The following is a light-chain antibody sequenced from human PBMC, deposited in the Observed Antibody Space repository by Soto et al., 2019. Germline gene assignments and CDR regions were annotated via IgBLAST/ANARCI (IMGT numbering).Light chain of an antibody. J-gene: IGLJ2*01. Sequence: QLVLTQPASVSGSPGQSITISCAGTSSDVGGYNFVSWYQHHPGKVPKLMIYDVSNRPSGVSNRFSGSKSGNTASLTISGLQAEDEADYYCSSYTSSSTLVFGGGTQLTVL. V-gene: IGLV2-14*03. CDR1: SSDVGGYNF. CDR3: SSYTSSSTLV. CDR2: DVS.